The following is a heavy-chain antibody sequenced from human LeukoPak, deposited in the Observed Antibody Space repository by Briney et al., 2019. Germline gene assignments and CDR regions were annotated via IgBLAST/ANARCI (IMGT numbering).Heavy chain of an antibody. CDR3: VKDGHCTHTSCYYFDY. Sequence: PGGSLRLSCAASTFTFSNYALSWVRQAPGKGLEWVSSISGSGDSTYYADSVKGRFTISRDSSKNTLFLQMNSLGAEDTAVYYCVKDGHCTHTSCYYFDYWGQGTLVTVSS. CDR2: ISGSGDST. D-gene: IGHD2-2*01. V-gene: IGHV3-23*01. J-gene: IGHJ4*02. CDR1: TFTFSNYA.